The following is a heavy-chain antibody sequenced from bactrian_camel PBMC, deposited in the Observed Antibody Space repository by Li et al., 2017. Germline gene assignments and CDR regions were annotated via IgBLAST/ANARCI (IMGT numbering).Heavy chain of an antibody. V-gene: IGHV3S31*01. CDR2: IRRNGDA. J-gene: IGHJ4*01. D-gene: IGHD3*01. CDR1: GYPSSRHC. Sequence: QLVESGGGSVRAGGSLRLSCAHSGYPSSRHCMGWFRQAPGKAREGIAGIRRNGDAYYADSVKGRFTISRDNAKNIIYLQMSSLTPDDTAMYYCAAGTRIIVGDYCDGITDWGQGTQVTVS. CDR3: AAGTRIIVGDYCDGITD.